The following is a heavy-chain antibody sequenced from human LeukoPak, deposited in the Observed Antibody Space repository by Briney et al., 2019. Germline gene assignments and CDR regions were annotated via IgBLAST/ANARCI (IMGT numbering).Heavy chain of an antibody. J-gene: IGHJ4*02. CDR3: ARGDYSNYPFDY. CDR2: IIPIFGTA. V-gene: IGHV1-69*05. Sequence: SSVKVSCKASGGTFSSYAISWVRQAPGQGLEWMGGIIPIFGTANYAQKFQGRVTITTDESTSTAYMELSSLRSEDTAVYYCARGDYSNYPFDYWGQGTLFTVSS. D-gene: IGHD4-11*01. CDR1: GGTFSSYA.